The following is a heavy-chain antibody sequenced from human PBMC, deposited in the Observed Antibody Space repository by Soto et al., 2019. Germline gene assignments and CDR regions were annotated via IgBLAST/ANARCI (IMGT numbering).Heavy chain of an antibody. Sequence: GESLKISCKVSGYSFTNYLIGWVRQMPGKGLGWVGIIYPGDSDTRYRPSLQSEVTISVEKPISTAYLQWSSLKASDTAMYYCARSGIAGTTWIFDYWGQGTLVTVSS. V-gene: IGHV5-51*01. J-gene: IGHJ4*02. CDR2: IYPGDSDT. CDR1: GYSFTNYL. D-gene: IGHD1-20*01. CDR3: ARSGIAGTTWIFDY.